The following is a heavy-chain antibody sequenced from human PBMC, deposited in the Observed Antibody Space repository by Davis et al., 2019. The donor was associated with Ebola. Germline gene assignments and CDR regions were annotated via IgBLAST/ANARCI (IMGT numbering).Heavy chain of an antibody. CDR3: ARAVTMVLPSGWFDP. CDR2: NSAYNGNT. CDR1: GYTFTRYG. V-gene: IGHV1-18*01. J-gene: IGHJ5*02. D-gene: IGHD3-10*01. Sequence: AASVKVSCKASGYTFTRYGNSWVRQAPGQGLEWMGWNSAYNGNTNYAQNLQGRVTMTTDTSTRTAYMEVRSLRYDDTAVYYCARAVTMVLPSGWFDPWGQGTLVTVSS.